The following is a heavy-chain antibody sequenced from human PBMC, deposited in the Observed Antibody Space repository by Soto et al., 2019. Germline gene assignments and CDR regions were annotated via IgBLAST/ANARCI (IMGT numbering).Heavy chain of an antibody. V-gene: IGHV1-69*12. D-gene: IGHD6-6*01. Sequence: QVQLVQSGAEVKKPGSSVKVSCKASGGTFSSYAISWVRQAPGQGLEWVGGIIPIFGTANYAQKFQGRVTITADESTSTAYMELSSLRSEDTAVYYCARFVKGVAARPGWFDPWGQGTLVTVSS. CDR1: GGTFSSYA. J-gene: IGHJ5*02. CDR2: IIPIFGTA. CDR3: ARFVKGVAARPGWFDP.